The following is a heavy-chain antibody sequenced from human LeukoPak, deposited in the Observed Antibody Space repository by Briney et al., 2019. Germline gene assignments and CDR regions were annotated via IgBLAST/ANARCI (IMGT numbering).Heavy chain of an antibody. Sequence: SGGSLRLSCEVSGIGFSSYAMSWVRQAPGKGPEWVSVIRESGDSTAYAASVTGRFTISRDNSKKTLYLQMNSLRAEDTAVYYCAKSQRYCSGGSCYVDYWGQGTLVTVSS. CDR2: IRESGDST. D-gene: IGHD2-15*01. V-gene: IGHV3-23*01. CDR1: GIGFSSYA. J-gene: IGHJ4*02. CDR3: AKSQRYCSGGSCYVDY.